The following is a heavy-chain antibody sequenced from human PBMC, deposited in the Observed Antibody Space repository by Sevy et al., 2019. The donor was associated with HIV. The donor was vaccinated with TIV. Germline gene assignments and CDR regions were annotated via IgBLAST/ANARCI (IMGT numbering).Heavy chain of an antibody. CDR2: IYYSGSN. J-gene: IGHJ6*02. CDR1: GGSISSSSYY. Sequence: SETLSLTCTVSGGSISSSSYYWGWIRQPPGKGLEWIGSIYYSGSNYYNPSLKSRVTISVDTSKNQFSLRLSSVTAADTAVYYWARHAEGCSSTSCLYYYYYYGMDVWGQGTTVTVSS. D-gene: IGHD2-2*01. V-gene: IGHV4-39*01. CDR3: ARHAEGCSSTSCLYYYYYYGMDV.